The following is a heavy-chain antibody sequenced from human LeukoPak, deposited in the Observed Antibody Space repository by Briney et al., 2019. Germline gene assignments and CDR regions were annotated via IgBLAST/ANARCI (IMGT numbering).Heavy chain of an antibody. D-gene: IGHD2-8*02. J-gene: IGHJ3*02. CDR2: IYSGGPT. CDR3: ARGWVVATGGFDM. Sequence: GGSLSFSWQASGFTVILYYMPGFGQAPGKGLDWVSVIYSGGPTYYADSVKGRFTISRDNSKNTVYLQMNSLRGEDTAVYFCARGWVVATGGFDMWGQGTMVTVSS. V-gene: IGHV3-53*01. CDR1: GFTVILYY.